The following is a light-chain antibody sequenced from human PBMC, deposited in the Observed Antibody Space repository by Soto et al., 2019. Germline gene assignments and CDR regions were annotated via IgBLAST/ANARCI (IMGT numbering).Light chain of an antibody. CDR3: ATWDDSLTGLV. J-gene: IGLJ3*02. CDR1: SSNIGGNT. V-gene: IGLV1-44*01. Sequence: QSVLTQPPSASGTPGQRVTISCSGSSSNIGGNTVHWYQQLPGTAPKLVIYSNNQRPSGVPARFSGSRSGTSASLAISGLQSEDEGDYYCATWDDSLTGLVFGGGTKLTVL. CDR2: SNN.